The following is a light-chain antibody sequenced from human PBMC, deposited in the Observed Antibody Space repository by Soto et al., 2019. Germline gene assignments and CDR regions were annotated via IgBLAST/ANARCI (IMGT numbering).Light chain of an antibody. V-gene: IGKV3-11*01. CDR1: QSVTSRF. Sequence: ETVLTQSPGTLSLSPGERATLSCRASQSVTSRFFAWYQQRPGQAPRLLMYDASNRATGIPARFSGSGSGTDFSLTISSLQPEDVAVYYCQQRSNWPQTFGQGTKVDIK. J-gene: IGKJ1*01. CDR2: DAS. CDR3: QQRSNWPQT.